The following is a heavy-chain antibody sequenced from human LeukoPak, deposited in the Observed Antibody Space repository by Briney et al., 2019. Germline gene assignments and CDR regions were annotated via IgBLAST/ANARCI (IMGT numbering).Heavy chain of an antibody. CDR2: INHSGST. D-gene: IGHD6-6*01. Sequence: SETLSLTCAVYGGSFSGYYWSWIRQPPGKGLEWIGEINHSGSTNYNPSLKSRVTISVDTSKNQFSLKLSSVTAADTAVYYCARVWIAARQSPNWFDPWGQGTLVTVSS. V-gene: IGHV4-34*01. CDR1: GGSFSGYY. CDR3: ARVWIAARQSPNWFDP. J-gene: IGHJ5*02.